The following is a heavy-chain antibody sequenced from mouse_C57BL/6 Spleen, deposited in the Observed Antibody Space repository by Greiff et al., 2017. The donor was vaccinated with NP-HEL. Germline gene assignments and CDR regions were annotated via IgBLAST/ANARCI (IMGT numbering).Heavy chain of an antibody. J-gene: IGHJ4*01. CDR2: ISSGGSYT. CDR1: GFTFSSYG. Sequence: EVQGVASGGDLVKPGGSLKLSCAASGFTFSSYGMSWVRQTPDKRLEWVATISSGGSYTYYPDSVKGRFTISRDNAKNTLYLQMSSLKSEDTAMYYCARHEELPAMDYWGQGTSVTVSS. V-gene: IGHV5-6*01. CDR3: ARHEELPAMDY. D-gene: IGHD2-1*01.